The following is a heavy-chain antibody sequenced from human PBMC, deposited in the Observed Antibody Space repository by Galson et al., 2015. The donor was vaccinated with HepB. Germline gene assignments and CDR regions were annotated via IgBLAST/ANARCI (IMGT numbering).Heavy chain of an antibody. CDR2: ISNKASSHKT. Sequence: SLRLSCAASGFIFSAPYMDWARQAPGKGLEWVARISNKASSHKTDYAAPVKGRFTISRDDSQNSVYLQMNSLKIEDTAVYYCARSGVWGKGTTVTVSS. V-gene: IGHV3-72*01. CDR1: GFIFSAPY. J-gene: IGHJ6*04. D-gene: IGHD1-26*01. CDR3: ARSGV.